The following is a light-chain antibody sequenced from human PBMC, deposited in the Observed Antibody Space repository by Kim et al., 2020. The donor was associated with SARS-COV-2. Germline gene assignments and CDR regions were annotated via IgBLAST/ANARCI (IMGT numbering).Light chain of an antibody. CDR2: QDS. V-gene: IGLV3-1*01. CDR1: KLGDKY. Sequence: VSRRQTARITCSGDKLGDKYACWYQQKPDQSPVLVIYQDSKRPSGIPERFSGSNSGNTATLTISGTQAMDEADYYCQAWDSSIVVFGGGTQLTVL. J-gene: IGLJ2*01. CDR3: QAWDSSIVV.